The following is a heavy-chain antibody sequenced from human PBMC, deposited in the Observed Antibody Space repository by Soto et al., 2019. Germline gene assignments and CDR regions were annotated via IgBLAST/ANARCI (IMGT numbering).Heavy chain of an antibody. V-gene: IGHV3-33*01. D-gene: IGHD6-13*01. Sequence: HPGGSLRLSCVASGFTFSSYGMHWVRQAPGKGLEWVAVIWSDGSKKYYADSVKGRFTISRDNSKNTLYLQMNSLRAEDTAVYYCAREPAAPYSSSWYYFDYWGQGTLVTVSS. CDR3: AREPAAPYSSSWYYFDY. J-gene: IGHJ4*02. CDR2: IWSDGSKK. CDR1: GFTFSSYG.